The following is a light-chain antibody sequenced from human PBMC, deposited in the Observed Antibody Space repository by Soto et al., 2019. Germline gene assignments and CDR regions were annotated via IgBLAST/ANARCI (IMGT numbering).Light chain of an antibody. J-gene: IGKJ1*01. V-gene: IGKV1-39*01. CDR2: AAS. CDR1: QSIVTY. Sequence: DIQMTQSPSSLSASVGDRVTITCRASQSIVTYLNWYLQKPGTAPQLLIYAASNVQSGVPSRFSGSGSGTDFTLTISSLQPEDFATYFCQQSYSTPPWTFGQGTKVEIK. CDR3: QQSYSTPPWT.